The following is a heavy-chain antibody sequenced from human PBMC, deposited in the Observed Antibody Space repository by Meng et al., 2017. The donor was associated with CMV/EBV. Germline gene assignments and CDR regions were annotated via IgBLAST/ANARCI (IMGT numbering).Heavy chain of an antibody. J-gene: IGHJ6*02. CDR3: ARDDDESHYYYYGMDV. CDR2: ISSSSSYI. Sequence: GESLKISCAASGFTFSSYSMNWVRQAPGKGLEWVSSISSSSSYIYYADSVKGRFTISRDNAKNSLYLQMNSLRAGDTAVYYCARDDDESHYYYYGMDVWGQGTTVTVSS. V-gene: IGHV3-21*01. CDR1: GFTFSSYS.